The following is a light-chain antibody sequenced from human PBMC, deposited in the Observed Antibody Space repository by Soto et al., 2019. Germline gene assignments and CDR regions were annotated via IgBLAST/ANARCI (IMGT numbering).Light chain of an antibody. CDR1: SSDVGGYNF. J-gene: IGLJ2*01. CDR3: SSWTSSTTQV. CDR2: EVN. Sequence: QSVLTQPASVSGSPGQSITISCTGTSSDVGGYNFVSWYQQHPGKAPKLMIFEVNNRPSGVSNRFSGSKSGNTASLTISGIQAEDEADYYCSSWTSSTTQVLGGGTQLTVL. V-gene: IGLV2-14*01.